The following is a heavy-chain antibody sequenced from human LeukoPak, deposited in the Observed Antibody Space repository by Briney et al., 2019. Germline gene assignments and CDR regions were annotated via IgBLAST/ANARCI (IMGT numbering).Heavy chain of an antibody. CDR3: AREGYGSGSFLSPDY. V-gene: IGHV5-51*01. CDR2: IYPGDSDT. D-gene: IGHD3-10*01. CDR1: GYSFSTYW. J-gene: IGHJ4*02. Sequence: GESLKISCQGSGYSFSTYWIGWVRPMPGKGLEWMGIIYPGDSDTRYRPSFQGQVTISADKSISTAYLQWSSLKASDTAMYYCAREGYGSGSFLSPDYWGQGTLVTVSS.